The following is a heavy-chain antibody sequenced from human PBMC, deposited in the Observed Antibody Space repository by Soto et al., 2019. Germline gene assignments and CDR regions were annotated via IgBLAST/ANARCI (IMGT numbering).Heavy chain of an antibody. J-gene: IGHJ4*02. Sequence: SVKVSCKASGGTFSSYAISWVRQAPGQGLEWMGGIIPIFGTANYAQKFQGRVTITADESTSTAYMELSSLRSEDTAVYYCARRLAVAGSSGFDYWGQGTLVTVSS. CDR3: ARRLAVAGSSGFDY. CDR1: GGTFSSYA. CDR2: IIPIFGTA. V-gene: IGHV1-69*13. D-gene: IGHD6-19*01.